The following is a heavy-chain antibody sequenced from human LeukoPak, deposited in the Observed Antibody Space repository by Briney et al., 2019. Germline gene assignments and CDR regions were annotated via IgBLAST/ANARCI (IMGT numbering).Heavy chain of an antibody. D-gene: IGHD4-17*01. CDR3: AGDFDYGHSGEYYFQY. Sequence: GCRRLSCVVSTFSASIIYIGWVRPAAGGWRGWVSVLYSDGTTHYADSVKGRFTITRHNSRNILYLQMNSLRTEDTAIYYCAGDFDYGHSGEYYFQYSGQGALVTVSS. J-gene: IGHJ4*02. V-gene: IGHV3-53*01. CDR1: TFSASIIY. CDR2: LYSDGTT.